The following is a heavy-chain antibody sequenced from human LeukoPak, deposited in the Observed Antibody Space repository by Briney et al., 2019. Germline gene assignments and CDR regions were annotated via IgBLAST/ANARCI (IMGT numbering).Heavy chain of an antibody. CDR2: ISAYNGNT. V-gene: IGHV1-18*01. CDR1: GYTFTIYG. J-gene: IGHJ6*03. CDR3: ARRLRYWNYEAYYYYMDV. D-gene: IGHD1-7*01. Sequence: ASVKVSCKASGYTFTIYGISWVRQAPGQGLEWMGWISAYNGNTNYAQKLQGRVTMTTDTSTSTAYMELRSLRSDDTAVYYCARRLRYWNYEAYYYYMDVWGKGTTVTVSS.